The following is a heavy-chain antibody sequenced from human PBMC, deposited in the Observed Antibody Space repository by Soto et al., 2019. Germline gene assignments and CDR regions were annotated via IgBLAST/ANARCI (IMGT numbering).Heavy chain of an antibody. V-gene: IGHV1-8*01. CDR1: GYTFTSYD. CDR3: AREMTTRSMDV. CDR2: MNPNSGNT. Sequence: QVQLVQSGAEVKKPGASVKVSCKASGYTFTSYDINWVRQATGQGLEWMGWMNPNSGNTGYAQKFQGRVTMTRNTSLPTAYMELSSGTSEDTAVYYCAREMTTRSMDVWGQGTTVNVSS. D-gene: IGHD1-1*01. J-gene: IGHJ6*02.